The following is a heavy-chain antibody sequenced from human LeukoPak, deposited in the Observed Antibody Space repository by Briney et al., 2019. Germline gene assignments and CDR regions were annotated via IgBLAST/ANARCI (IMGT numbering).Heavy chain of an antibody. J-gene: IGHJ4*02. D-gene: IGHD3-22*01. CDR1: GGSISSYY. V-gene: IGHV4-59*08. CDR3: ARQVYYYDKLDY. Sequence: SETLSLTCIVSGGSISSYYWSWIRQPPGKGLEWIGYISYSGSTNYNPSLKSRVTISADTSKNRFSLNLNSVTAADTAVYYCARQVYYYDKLDYWGQGTLVTVSS. CDR2: ISYSGST.